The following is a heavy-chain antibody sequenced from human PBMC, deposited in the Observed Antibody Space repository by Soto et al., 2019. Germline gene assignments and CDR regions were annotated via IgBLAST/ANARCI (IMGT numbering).Heavy chain of an antibody. CDR1: GFTFDDYA. V-gene: IGHV3-9*01. CDR3: AKGSMVVVLINSFDY. D-gene: IGHD3-22*01. J-gene: IGHJ4*02. CDR2: ISWNSDNI. Sequence: PGGSLRLSCAASGFTFDDYAMHWVRQAPGKGLEWVSGISWNSDNIVYSDSVKGRFTISRDNAKNSLFLQMNSLRAEDTALYFCAKGSMVVVLINSFDYWGQGTLVTVSS.